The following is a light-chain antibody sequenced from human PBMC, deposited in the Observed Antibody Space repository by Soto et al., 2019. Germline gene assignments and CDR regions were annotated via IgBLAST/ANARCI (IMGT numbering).Light chain of an antibody. V-gene: IGLV1-40*01. Sequence: QSVLTQPPSASGTPGQRVTISCTGSSSNIGAGYDVHWYQQLPGTAPKLLIYGNSNRPSGVPDRFSGSKSGTSASLAITGLQAEDEADYYCQSYDSSLRDVFGTGTKLTVL. J-gene: IGLJ1*01. CDR3: QSYDSSLRDV. CDR2: GNS. CDR1: SSNIGAGYD.